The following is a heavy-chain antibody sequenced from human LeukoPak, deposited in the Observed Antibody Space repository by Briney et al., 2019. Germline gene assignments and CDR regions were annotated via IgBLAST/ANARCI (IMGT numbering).Heavy chain of an antibody. Sequence: PGGSLRLPCAASGFTFSSYAMSCVRQAPGKGLEWVSAITGSGGRTYYADSVTGRFTISRDHSKNTPFLQMVSLRADDTAVYYCAKFEGALLGNYYLDVWGKGTTVTVSS. CDR1: GFTFSSYA. CDR2: ITGSGGRT. CDR3: AKFEGALLGNYYLDV. J-gene: IGHJ6*03. V-gene: IGHV3-23*01.